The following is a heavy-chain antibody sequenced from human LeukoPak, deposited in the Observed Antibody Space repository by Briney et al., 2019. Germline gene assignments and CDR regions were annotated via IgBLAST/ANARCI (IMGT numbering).Heavy chain of an antibody. CDR3: TGYRDYDILTGYYELFDY. V-gene: IGHV3-30*04. D-gene: IGHD3-9*01. CDR2: ISYDGSNK. CDR1: GYTFTGYY. J-gene: IGHJ4*02. Sequence: SCKASGYTFTGYYMHWVRQAPGKGLEWVAVISYDGSNKYYADSVKGRFTISRDNSKNTLYLQMNSLRAEDTAVYYCTGYRDYDILTGYYELFDYWGQGTLVTVSS.